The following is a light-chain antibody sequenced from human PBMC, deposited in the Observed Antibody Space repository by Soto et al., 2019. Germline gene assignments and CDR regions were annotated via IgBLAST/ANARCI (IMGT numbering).Light chain of an antibody. CDR2: IAS. CDR3: LQYGGLPLT. Sequence: EIVLTQSPGTLSLSPGERATLSCRASQSVHNNYLAWYQQRLGQPPRLVISIASKRATGISDRFSGSGSGTDFILTISRLEPEDSAVYYCLQYGGLPLTFGGGTKVEI. CDR1: QSVHNNY. V-gene: IGKV3-20*01. J-gene: IGKJ4*01.